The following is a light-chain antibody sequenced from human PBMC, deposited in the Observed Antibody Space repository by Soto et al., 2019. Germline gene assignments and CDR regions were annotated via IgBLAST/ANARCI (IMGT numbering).Light chain of an antibody. J-gene: IGLJ2*01. V-gene: IGLV2-14*01. CDR3: CSYAGSTTRVV. CDR1: SSDVVTYKY. Sequence: QSALTQPASVSGSPGQSIAISCTGTSSDVVTYKYVSWYQQHPGKAPKLMIYEVSIRPSGVSDRFSGSKSGNTASLTISGLRPEDEAYYYCCSYAGSTTRVVFGGRTKLTVL. CDR2: EVS.